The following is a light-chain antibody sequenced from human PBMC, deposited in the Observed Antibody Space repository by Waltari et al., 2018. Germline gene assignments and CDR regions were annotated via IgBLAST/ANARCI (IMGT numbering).Light chain of an antibody. J-gene: IGLJ2*01. CDR2: VNSDGSH. CDR3: QTWGV. V-gene: IGLV4-69*01. CDR1: SGPSPYA. Sequence: QPVLTQSPSASASLGASVKLTCSLSSGPSPYAIAWHQQPPEKGPRFLMRVNSDGSHTKGDGIPDRFSGSSSGAERYLSISSLQSEDEADYYCQTWGVFGGGTKLTVL.